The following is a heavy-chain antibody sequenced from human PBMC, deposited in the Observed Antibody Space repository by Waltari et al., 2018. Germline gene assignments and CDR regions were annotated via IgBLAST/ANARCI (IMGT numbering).Heavy chain of an antibody. CDR2: INPAAGST. J-gene: IGHJ6*03. CDR1: GYTFTIHY. CDR3: ARGGIVQGVTISDYHYYFLDV. V-gene: IGHV1-46*01. D-gene: IGHD3-10*01. Sequence: QVLVEESGAEVKKPGTSVQISCKASGYTFTIHYLHWVRQAPGQGLEWMGIINPAAGSTNYAQKFQGRVKLTSDTSTNTVFMDLTSLTFDDTAVYYCARGGIVQGVTISDYHYYFLDVWGKGTTVTVSS.